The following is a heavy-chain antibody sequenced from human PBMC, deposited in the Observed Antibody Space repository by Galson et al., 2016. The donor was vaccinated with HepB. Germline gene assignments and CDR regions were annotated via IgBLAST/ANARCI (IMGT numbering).Heavy chain of an antibody. CDR3: NWRGEGWTDY. CDR1: GGSLNNFA. J-gene: IGHJ4*02. D-gene: IGHD3-10*01. Sequence: SVKVSCKGPGGSLNNFAISWVRQAPGQGLEWVGSIIPLFGTPSHAQKFQGRVTITADKSTSTAYMDLSSLRSEETAVYYCNWRGEGWTDYWGQGTLVTVSS. V-gene: IGHV1-69*06. CDR2: IIPLFGTP.